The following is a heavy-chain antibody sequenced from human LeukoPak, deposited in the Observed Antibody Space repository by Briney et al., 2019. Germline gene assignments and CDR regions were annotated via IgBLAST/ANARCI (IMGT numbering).Heavy chain of an antibody. V-gene: IGHV1-2*02. D-gene: IGHD2-2*01. J-gene: IGHJ6*02. CDR1: GYTFTSYP. CDR3: ARDKPAADYYYGMDV. CDR2: INPNSGGT. Sequence: ASVKVSCKASGYTFTSYPMHWVRQAPGQRLEWMGWINPNSGGTNYAQKFQGRVTMTRDTSISTAYMELRSLRSDDTAVYYCARDKPAADYYYGMDVWGQGTTVTVSS.